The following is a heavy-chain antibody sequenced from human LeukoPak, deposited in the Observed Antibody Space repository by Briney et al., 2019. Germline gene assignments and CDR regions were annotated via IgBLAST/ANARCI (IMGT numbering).Heavy chain of an antibody. D-gene: IGHD2-2*02. CDR1: GGSISSSSYY. J-gene: IGHJ4*02. Sequence: PSETLSLTCTVSGGSISSSSYYWGWIRQPPGKGLEWIGSIYYSGSTYYNPSLKSRVTISVDTSKNQFSLKLSSVTAADTAVYYCARGMKDYTSSIGYWGQGTLVTVSS. CDR3: ARGMKDYTSSIGY. V-gene: IGHV4-39*01. CDR2: IYYSGST.